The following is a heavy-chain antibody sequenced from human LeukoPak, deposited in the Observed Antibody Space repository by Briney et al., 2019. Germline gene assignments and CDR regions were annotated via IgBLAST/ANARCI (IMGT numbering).Heavy chain of an antibody. CDR1: GFSFSSNT. D-gene: IGHD2/OR15-2a*01. V-gene: IGHV3-23*01. J-gene: IGHJ4*02. Sequence: GGSLRLSCAGSGFSFSSNTMSWVRQTAGRGLEWGSAISNNGGRTDYADSVKGRFTITRDNSKSTLYLHMDSLRAEDTAVYYCARDEDTSALSEYWGQGTLVTVSS. CDR3: ARDEDTSALSEY. CDR2: ISNNGGRT.